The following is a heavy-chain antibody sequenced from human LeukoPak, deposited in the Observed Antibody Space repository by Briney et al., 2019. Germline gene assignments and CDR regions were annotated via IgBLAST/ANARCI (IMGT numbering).Heavy chain of an antibody. D-gene: IGHD4-17*01. Sequence: ASVKVSCKASGYTFTSYGISWVRQAPGQGLEWMGWISAYNGSTNYAQKLQGRVTMTTDTSTSTAYMELRSLRSDDTAVYYCARHDYGDYVLDYWGQGTLVTVSS. J-gene: IGHJ4*02. CDR3: ARHDYGDYVLDY. CDR1: GYTFTSYG. V-gene: IGHV1-18*01. CDR2: ISAYNGST.